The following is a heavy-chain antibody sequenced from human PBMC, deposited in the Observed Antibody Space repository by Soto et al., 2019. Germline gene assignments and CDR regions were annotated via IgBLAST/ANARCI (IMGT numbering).Heavy chain of an antibody. D-gene: IGHD3-10*01. Sequence: TSETLSLTCTVSGGSISSFYWSWIRQPPGKGLEYIGYISYTGGTNYNPSLKSRVTISVDTSKNQFSLKLSSVTAADTAVYYCARDGSGSYSSPFDYWGQGTLVTVS. CDR1: GGSISSFY. CDR3: ARDGSGSYSSPFDY. V-gene: IGHV4-59*01. J-gene: IGHJ4*02. CDR2: ISYTGGT.